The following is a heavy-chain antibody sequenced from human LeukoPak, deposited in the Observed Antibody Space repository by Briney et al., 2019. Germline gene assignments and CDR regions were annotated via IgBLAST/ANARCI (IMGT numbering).Heavy chain of an antibody. D-gene: IGHD1-1*01. CDR1: GFTFSSYS. V-gene: IGHV3-21*01. J-gene: IGHJ4*02. CDR2: ISSSSSYI. Sequence: GGSLRLSCAASGFTFSSYSMNWVRQAPGKGLEWVSSISSSSSYIYYADSVEGRFTISRDNAKNSLYLQMNSLRAEDTAVYYCASGSGTSPQFDYWGQGTLVTVSS. CDR3: ASGSGTSPQFDY.